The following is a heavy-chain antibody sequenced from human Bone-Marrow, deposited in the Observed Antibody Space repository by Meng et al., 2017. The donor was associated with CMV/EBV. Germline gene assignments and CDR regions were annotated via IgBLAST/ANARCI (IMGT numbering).Heavy chain of an antibody. CDR1: GGSVRDYY. V-gene: IGHV4-59*02. J-gene: IGHJ6*02. CDR2: IFYSGNT. Sequence: SETLSLTCTVSGGSVRDYYWSWIRQPPGKGLEWIGYIFYSGNTKYNPSLKSRVTISVDTSKNQFSLKLSSVTAADTAVYYCAAWEAYYYGMDVWGQGTTVTVSS. D-gene: IGHD1-26*01. CDR3: AAWEAYYYGMDV.